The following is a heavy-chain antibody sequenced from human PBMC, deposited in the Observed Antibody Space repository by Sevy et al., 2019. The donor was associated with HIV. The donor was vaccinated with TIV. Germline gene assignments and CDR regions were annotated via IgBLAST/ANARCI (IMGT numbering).Heavy chain of an antibody. CDR1: GGIFRSYG. CDR2: IIPNLGSV. J-gene: IGHJ4*02. V-gene: IGHV1-69*13. D-gene: IGHD6-19*01. CDR3: ARGGGNGWYYFDY. Sequence: ASVKVSCKASGGIFRSYGISWVRQAPGQGLEWMGGIIPNLGSVNYAQKFQGRVTITADESTQTAYMELSSLRSEDTAVYYCARGGGNGWYYFDYWGQETLVTVSS.